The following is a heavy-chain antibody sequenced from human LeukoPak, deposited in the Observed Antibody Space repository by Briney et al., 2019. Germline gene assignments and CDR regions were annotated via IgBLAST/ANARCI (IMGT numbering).Heavy chain of an antibody. CDR2: IWYDGSNK. CDR3: ASSYSSSYYFDY. V-gene: IGHV3-33*08. CDR1: ELTFIAYA. J-gene: IGHJ4*02. Sequence: PGGPLNFSCSPSELTFIAYARNWAAKPPGKGLGGVAVIWYDGSNKYYADSVKGRFTISRDNSKNTLYLQMNSLRAEDTAVYYCASSYSSSYYFDYWGQGTLVTVSS. D-gene: IGHD6-6*01.